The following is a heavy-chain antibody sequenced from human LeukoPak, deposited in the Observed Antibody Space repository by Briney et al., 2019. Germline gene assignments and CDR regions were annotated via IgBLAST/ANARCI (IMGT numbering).Heavy chain of an antibody. CDR2: IRYDGSNK. Sequence: GGSLRLSCAASGFTFSGYGMHWVRQAPGKGLEWVAFIRYDGSNKYYADSVKGRFTISRYNSKNTLYLQMNSLRAEDTAVYYCAKDGEWELRDAFVIWGQGTMVTVSS. CDR1: GFTFSGYG. CDR3: AKDGEWELRDAFVI. D-gene: IGHD1-26*01. V-gene: IGHV3-30*02. J-gene: IGHJ3*02.